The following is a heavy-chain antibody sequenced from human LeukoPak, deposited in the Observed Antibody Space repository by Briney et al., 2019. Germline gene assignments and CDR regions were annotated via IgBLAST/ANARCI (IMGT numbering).Heavy chain of an antibody. CDR1: GFTLRDYY. Sequence: PGGSLRHSRAASGFTLRDYYMSWIRQAPGKGLEWISYMSSTGNTIYYAESVKGRFTVSRDSANNSMSLQMTSLRAEDSAVYYCARSSSYFTYFELWGRGPQVTGSS. CDR2: MSSTGNTI. J-gene: IGHJ2*01. D-gene: IGHD2-2*01. V-gene: IGHV3-11*04. CDR3: ARSSSYFTYFEL.